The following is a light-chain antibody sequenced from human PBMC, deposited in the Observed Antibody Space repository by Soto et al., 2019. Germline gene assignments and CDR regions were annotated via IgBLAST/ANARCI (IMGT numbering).Light chain of an antibody. V-gene: IGKV4-1*01. J-gene: IGKJ4*01. CDR1: QSVLYSSNNKNY. Sequence: DIVMTQSPDSLAVSLGERATINCKSSQSVLYSSNNKNYLAWYQKKPGQPPKLLIYWASTRESGGPDRFSGSGSGPDFTLTIRSLQAEDVAVYYCQQYYSTPLTFGGGTKVEIK. CDR2: WAS. CDR3: QQYYSTPLT.